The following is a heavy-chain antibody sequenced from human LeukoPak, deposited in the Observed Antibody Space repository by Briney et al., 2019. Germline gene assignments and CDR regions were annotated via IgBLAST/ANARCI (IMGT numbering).Heavy chain of an antibody. V-gene: IGHV3-23*01. J-gene: IGHJ4*02. Sequence: PGGSLRLSCAASGFTFSSYAMNWVRQAPGKGLEWVSAISGSGGSTYYADSVKGRFTISRDNSKNTLYLQMNSLRGEDTALYYCAKDGRWLQVTLYSWGQGTLVTVSS. CDR2: ISGSGGST. CDR1: GFTFSSYA. CDR3: AKDGRWLQVTLYS. D-gene: IGHD5-24*01.